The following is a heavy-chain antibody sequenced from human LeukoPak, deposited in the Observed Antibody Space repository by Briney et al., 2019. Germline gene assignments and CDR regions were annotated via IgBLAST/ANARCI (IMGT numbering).Heavy chain of an antibody. CDR3: EREYKDGFDI. D-gene: IGHD1-1*01. Sequence: SQTLSLTCAISGDSVSSNSAAWNWIRQSPSRGLEWLGRTYYRSKWFHDYAVSVKSRISINPDTSKNQFSLQLSSVTPEDTAMYYCEREYKDGFDIWGQGTMVIVSS. J-gene: IGHJ3*02. V-gene: IGHV6-1*01. CDR2: TYYRSKWFH. CDR1: GDSVSSNSAA.